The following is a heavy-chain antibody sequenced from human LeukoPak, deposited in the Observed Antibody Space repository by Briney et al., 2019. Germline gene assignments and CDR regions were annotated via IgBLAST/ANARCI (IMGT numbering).Heavy chain of an antibody. D-gene: IGHD3-22*01. CDR2: IYPGDSDT. V-gene: IGHV5-51*01. CDR1: GYSFTSYW. Sequence: GESLKISCKGSGYSFTSYWIGWVRPMPGKGLEWMGIIYPGDSDTRYSPSFQGQVTISADKSISTAYLQWSSLKASDTAMYYCARCPDSSGYPEYFDYWGQGTLVTVSS. J-gene: IGHJ4*02. CDR3: ARCPDSSGYPEYFDY.